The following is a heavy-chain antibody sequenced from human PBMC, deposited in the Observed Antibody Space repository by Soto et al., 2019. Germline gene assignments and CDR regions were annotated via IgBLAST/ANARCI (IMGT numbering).Heavy chain of an antibody. J-gene: IGHJ6*02. CDR2: ISWNSGSI. V-gene: IGHV3-9*01. Sequence: GGSLRLSCAASGFTFDDYAMHWVRQAPGKGLEWVSGISWNSGSIGYADSVKGRFTISRDNAKNSLYLQMNSLRAEDTALYYCAKDKSFGVVPDQDYYYYYGMDVWGQGTTVTVSS. D-gene: IGHD3-3*01. CDR3: AKDKSFGVVPDQDYYYYYGMDV. CDR1: GFTFDDYA.